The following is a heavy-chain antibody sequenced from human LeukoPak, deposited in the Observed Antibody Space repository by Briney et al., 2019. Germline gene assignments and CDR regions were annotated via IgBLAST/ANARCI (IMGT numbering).Heavy chain of an antibody. CDR2: LYYSGST. CDR3: AGLYCSITSCRALGYVQH. Sequence: KPSETLSLTCTVSGGSISSSNYSWGWMRQPPVKGLEWIGSLYYSGSTYYNPSLKSRVTISVDTSKNQFSLKLSSVTAADTAVYYCAGLYCSITSCRALGYVQHWGQGTLVTVSS. CDR1: GGSISSSNYS. V-gene: IGHV4-39*01. D-gene: IGHD2-2*01. J-gene: IGHJ1*01.